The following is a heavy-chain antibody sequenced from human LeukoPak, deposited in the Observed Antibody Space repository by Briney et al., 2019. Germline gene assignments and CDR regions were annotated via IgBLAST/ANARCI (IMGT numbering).Heavy chain of an antibody. D-gene: IGHD4-17*01. CDR2: INPSGGSP. CDR1: GYTFTSYY. V-gene: IGHV1-46*01. Sequence: GASVKVSCKASGYTFTSYYIHWVRQAPGQGLEWMGVINPSGGSPNYAQKFQGRVTMTRDTSTSTVYMELSSLRSEDTAVYYCAAGRRSRYGDSAYWGQGTLVTVSS. CDR3: AAGRRSRYGDSAY. J-gene: IGHJ4*02.